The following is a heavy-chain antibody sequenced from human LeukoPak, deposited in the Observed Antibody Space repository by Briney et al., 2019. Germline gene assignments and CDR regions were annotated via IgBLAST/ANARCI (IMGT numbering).Heavy chain of an antibody. CDR2: IYYSGST. J-gene: IGHJ4*02. D-gene: IGHD3-10*01. CDR3: ARDRGYGSGSYYYDY. V-gene: IGHV4-59*12. Sequence: SETLSLTCTVSGGSISSYYWSWIRQPPGKGLEWIGYIYYSGSTKYNPSLKSRVTISIDTSKNQFSLKLSSVTAADTAVYYCARDRGYGSGSYYYDYWGQGTLVTVSS. CDR1: GGSISSYY.